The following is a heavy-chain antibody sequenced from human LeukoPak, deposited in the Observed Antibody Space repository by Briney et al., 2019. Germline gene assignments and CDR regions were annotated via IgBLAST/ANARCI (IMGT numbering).Heavy chain of an antibody. CDR2: ISYDGSNK. V-gene: IGHV3-30*03. Sequence: GGPLRLSCAASGFTFSSYGMHWVRQAPGKGLEWVAVISYDGSNKYYADSVKGRFTISRDNSKNTLYLQMNSLRAEDTAVYYCATSNYGDSDYWGQGTLVTVSS. CDR3: ATSNYGDSDY. D-gene: IGHD4-17*01. CDR1: GFTFSSYG. J-gene: IGHJ4*02.